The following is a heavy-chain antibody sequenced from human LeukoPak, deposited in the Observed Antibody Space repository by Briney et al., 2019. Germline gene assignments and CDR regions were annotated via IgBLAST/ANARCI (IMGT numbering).Heavy chain of an antibody. Sequence: SETLSLTCGVYGGSFSGYYWTWIRQSPGKGLEWIGEINYVGSINYNPSLKSRVTISVDTSKSQFSLKLTSVTAADTAVYYCARSGCSSTSCYQADYWGQGTLVTVSS. CDR1: GGSFSGYY. V-gene: IGHV4-34*01. CDR3: ARSGCSSTSCYQADY. CDR2: INYVGSI. D-gene: IGHD2-2*01. J-gene: IGHJ4*02.